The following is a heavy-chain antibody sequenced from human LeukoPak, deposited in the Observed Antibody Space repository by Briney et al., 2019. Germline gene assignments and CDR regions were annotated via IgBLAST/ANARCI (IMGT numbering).Heavy chain of an antibody. D-gene: IGHD6-19*01. CDR3: ARRGASSGGLDY. CDR2: IRFDGSNK. Sequence: GGSLRLSCAASGFTFSNYGVHWVRQAPGKGLEWVSFIRFDGSNKYYADSVKGRFTISRDNAKNSLYLQMNSLRAEDTAVYYCARRGASSGGLDYWGQGTLVTVSS. CDR1: GFTFSNYG. V-gene: IGHV3-30*02. J-gene: IGHJ4*02.